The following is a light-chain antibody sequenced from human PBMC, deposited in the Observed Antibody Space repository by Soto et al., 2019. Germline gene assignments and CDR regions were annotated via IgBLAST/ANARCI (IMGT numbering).Light chain of an antibody. V-gene: IGLV1-40*01. Sequence: QTVVTQPPSVSGAPGQRVTISCTGSSSNIGAGYDVHWYQQLPGTAPKLLIYGNSNRPSGVPDRFSGSKSGTXXXXAXTGLQXXDEADXYCQSYDSSLSAVVFXX. CDR1: SSNIGAGYD. J-gene: IGLJ2*01. CDR2: GNS. CDR3: QSYDSSLSAVV.